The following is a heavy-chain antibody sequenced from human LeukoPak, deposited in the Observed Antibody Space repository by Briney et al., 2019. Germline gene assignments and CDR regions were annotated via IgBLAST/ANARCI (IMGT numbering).Heavy chain of an antibody. CDR2: ISWNSGSI. V-gene: IGHV3-9*01. Sequence: GGSLRLSCAASGFTFDDYAMHWVRQAPGKGLEWVSGISWNSGSIGYADSVKGRFTISRDNAKNSLYLQMNSLRAEDTALYYCAKDPRGEIAPSWYFDLWGRGTLVTVSS. J-gene: IGHJ2*01. CDR1: GFTFDDYA. D-gene: IGHD3-10*01. CDR3: AKDPRGEIAPSWYFDL.